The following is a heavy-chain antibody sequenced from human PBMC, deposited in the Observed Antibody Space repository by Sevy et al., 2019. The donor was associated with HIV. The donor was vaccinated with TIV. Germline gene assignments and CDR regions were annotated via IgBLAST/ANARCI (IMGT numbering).Heavy chain of an antibody. CDR3: ARDYSVSYYRFEL. J-gene: IGHJ4*01. Sequence: GGSLRLSCAASGFSFSSSSMNWLRQAPGKGLEWLAYITRDGKTKYYADFVKGRFTISRDNAQNSLFLQLNSLRDDDTAVYYCARDYSVSYYRFELRGHGTLVTVSS. D-gene: IGHD1-26*01. V-gene: IGHV3-48*02. CDR1: GFSFSSSS. CDR2: ITRDGKTK.